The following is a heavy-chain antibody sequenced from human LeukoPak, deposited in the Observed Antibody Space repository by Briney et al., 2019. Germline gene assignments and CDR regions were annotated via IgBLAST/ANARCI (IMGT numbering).Heavy chain of an antibody. CDR1: GGSISSYY. V-gene: IGHV4-59*01. CDR3: ARDRYGSGSPDDAFDI. Sequence: PSETLSLTCTVSGGSISSYYWSWIRQPPPKGLEWIRYIYYSGSTNYNPSLKSRVTISVDTSKNQFSLKLSSVTAADTAVYYCARDRYGSGSPDDAFDIWGQGTMVTVSS. J-gene: IGHJ3*02. D-gene: IGHD3-10*01. CDR2: IYYSGST.